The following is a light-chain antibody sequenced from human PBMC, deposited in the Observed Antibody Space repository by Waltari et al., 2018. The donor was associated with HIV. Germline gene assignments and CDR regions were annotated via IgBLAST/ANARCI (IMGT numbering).Light chain of an antibody. CDR1: SSNIGRNF. CDR2: KNS. J-gene: IGLJ2*01. Sequence: QSVLTQPPSASGTPGQRVTISCSGTSSNIGRNFVYWYQQLPGRAPKLLIYKNSQRPSGVPDRFSGSKSGTSASLAISGLLPEDEADYYCAAWDHSLNVVFGGGTKLTVL. CDR3: AAWDHSLNVV. V-gene: IGLV1-47*01.